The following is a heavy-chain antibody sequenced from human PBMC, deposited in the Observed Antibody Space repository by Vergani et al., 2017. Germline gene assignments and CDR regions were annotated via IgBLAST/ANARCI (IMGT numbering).Heavy chain of an antibody. CDR2: INHSGST. D-gene: IGHD3-22*01. J-gene: IGHJ6*02. CDR3: ARVGYYDSSGDLYYYYYGMDV. Sequence: QVQLQQWGAGLLKPSETLSLTCAVYGGSFSGYYWSWIRQPPGKGLEWIGEINHSGSTNYNPSLKSRVTISVDTSKNQFSLKLSSVTAADTAVYYCARVGYYDSSGDLYYYYYGMDVWGQGTTVTVSS. V-gene: IGHV4-34*01. CDR1: GGSFSGYY.